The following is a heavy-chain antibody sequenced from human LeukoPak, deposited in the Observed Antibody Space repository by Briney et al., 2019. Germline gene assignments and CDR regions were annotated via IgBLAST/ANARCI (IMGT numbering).Heavy chain of an antibody. Sequence: GGSLRLSCEDSGFTFRSYEMNWVRQAPGKGLEWIAYLSSSGSAFSYADSVKGRFTIARDNAKNSVYLEMNSLRADDTAVYYCAKDTFAYYDQDGDAFDIWGQGTMVTVSS. CDR1: GFTFRSYE. CDR2: LSSSGSAF. D-gene: IGHD3-22*01. CDR3: AKDTFAYYDQDGDAFDI. J-gene: IGHJ3*02. V-gene: IGHV3-48*03.